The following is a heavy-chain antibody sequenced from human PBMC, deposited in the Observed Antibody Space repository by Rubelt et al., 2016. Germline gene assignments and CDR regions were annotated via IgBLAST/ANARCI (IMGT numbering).Heavy chain of an antibody. D-gene: IGHD3-22*01. Sequence: EVHLVESGGGLVEPGGSLRLSCAASGFTLSNVYMTWVRQAPGKGLEWVGRIRSKTDGGTTDYVEPVKGRFTISRDDSINTLYFQMNSLKTEDTAVYYWTRVREGRSGYYYWGQGTLVTVSS. V-gene: IGHV3-15*01. J-gene: IGHJ4*02. CDR2: IRSKTDGGTT. CDR3: TRVREGRSGYYY. CDR1: GFTLSNVY.